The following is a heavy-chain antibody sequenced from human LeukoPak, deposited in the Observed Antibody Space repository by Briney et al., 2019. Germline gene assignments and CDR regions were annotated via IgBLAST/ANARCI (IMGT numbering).Heavy chain of an antibody. Sequence: ASVKVSCKASGYTFTNYYMHWVRQAPGQGLEWMGIINPSDGRTSYGQKFQGRVTMTRDTSTSTVYMELSSLRSEDTAVYYCAREIGPRQLHLWASAFDYWGQGTLVTVS. V-gene: IGHV1-46*01. D-gene: IGHD5-18*01. CDR3: AREIGPRQLHLWASAFDY. CDR1: GYTFTNYY. CDR2: INPSDGRT. J-gene: IGHJ4*02.